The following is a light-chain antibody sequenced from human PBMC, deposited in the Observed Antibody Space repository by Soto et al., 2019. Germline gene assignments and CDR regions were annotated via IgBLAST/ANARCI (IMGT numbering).Light chain of an antibody. CDR2: GVT. J-gene: IGLJ2*01. CDR1: NSDVGAHDL. V-gene: IGLV2-14*01. CDR3: SSYTMSTTVV. Sequence: QSALTQPASVSGSPGQSITISCTGTNSDVGAHDLVSWYQHHPGKAPRLMIYGVTNRPSGVSSRFSASKSGNTASLTISGLQSEDEADYYCSSYTMSTTVVFGGGTKLT.